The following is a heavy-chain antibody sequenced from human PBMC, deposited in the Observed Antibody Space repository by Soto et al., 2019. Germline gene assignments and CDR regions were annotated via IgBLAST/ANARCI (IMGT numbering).Heavy chain of an antibody. J-gene: IGHJ6*03. CDR1: GYTFTSYA. Sequence: ASVKVSCKASGYTFTSYAMHWVRQAPGQRLEWMGWINAGNGNTKYSQKFQGRVTITRDTSASTAYMELSSLRSEDTAVYYCARDGKGGVDIVATTSDYYYYYMDVWGKGTTVTVSS. D-gene: IGHD5-12*01. CDR3: ARDGKGGVDIVATTSDYYYYYMDV. V-gene: IGHV1-3*01. CDR2: INAGNGNT.